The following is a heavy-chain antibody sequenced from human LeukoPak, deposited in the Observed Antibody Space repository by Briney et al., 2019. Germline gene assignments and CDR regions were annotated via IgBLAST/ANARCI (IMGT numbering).Heavy chain of an antibody. D-gene: IGHD5-24*01. J-gene: IGHJ4*02. CDR1: GYSFTSYW. V-gene: IGHV5-51*01. CDR3: ARRVEMATIYFDY. CDR2: IYPGDSDT. Sequence: GESLKISCKGSGYSFTSYWIGWVRQMPGKGPEWMGIIYPGDSDTRYSPSFQGQVTISADKSISTAYLQWSSLKASDTAMYYCARRVEMATIYFDYWGQGTLVTVSS.